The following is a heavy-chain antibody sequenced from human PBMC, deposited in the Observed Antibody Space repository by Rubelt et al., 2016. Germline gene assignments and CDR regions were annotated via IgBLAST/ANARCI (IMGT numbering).Heavy chain of an antibody. CDR3: ARGRRVGGGASSCWFES. D-gene: IGHD2-15*01. CDR1: GDSISSDDYY. V-gene: IGHV4-39*01. J-gene: IGHJ5*01. Sequence: QLQLQESGPGLVKPSETLSLTCTVSGDSISSDDYYWGWIRQPPGKGLEWIGNIFHSGSIYYNSSLKSRVTISVDTSKNQFSLRLNSVTAADTAFYYCARGRRVGGGASSCWFESWGQGTLVTVSS. CDR2: IFHSGSI.